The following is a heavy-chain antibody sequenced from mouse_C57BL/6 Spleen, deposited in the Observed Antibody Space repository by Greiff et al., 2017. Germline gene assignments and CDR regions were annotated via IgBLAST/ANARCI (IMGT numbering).Heavy chain of an antibody. D-gene: IGHD1-1*01. CDR3: APHYYGSSYKGFGY. CDR2: INPNNGGT. Sequence: VQLQQSGPELVKPGASVKMSCKASGYTFTDYNMHWVKQSHGKSLEWIGYINPNNGGTSYNQKFKGKATLTVNKSSSTAYMELRSLTSEDSAVYYCAPHYYGSSYKGFGYWGQGTTLTVSS. CDR1: GYTFTDYN. V-gene: IGHV1-22*01. J-gene: IGHJ2*01.